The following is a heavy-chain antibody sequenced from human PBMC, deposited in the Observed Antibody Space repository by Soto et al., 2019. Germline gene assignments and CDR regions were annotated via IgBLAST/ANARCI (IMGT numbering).Heavy chain of an antibody. Sequence: EVQLVESGGILVQPGGSLRLSCVASGFSFSNYAMHWVRQAPGKGLEYVSAISNNGVSTYYANSVKGRFIISRDNSKNTLYLQMGSLRAEDMAVYYCARGGPYQLLSDFDYRGQGNLVTVSS. CDR2: ISNNGVST. CDR3: ARGGPYQLLSDFDY. V-gene: IGHV3-64*01. CDR1: GFSFSNYA. J-gene: IGHJ4*02. D-gene: IGHD2-2*01.